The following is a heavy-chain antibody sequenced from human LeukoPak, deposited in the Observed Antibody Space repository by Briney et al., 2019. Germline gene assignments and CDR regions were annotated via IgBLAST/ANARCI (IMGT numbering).Heavy chain of an antibody. CDR3: ARDQDSSGWYTFDY. CDR2: ISYDGSNK. J-gene: IGHJ4*02. Sequence: PGRSLRLSCAASGFTFSSYATHWVRQAPGKGLEWVAVISYDGSNKYYADSVKGRFTISRDNSKNTLYLQMNSLRAEDTAVYYCARDQDSSGWYTFDYWGQGTLVTVSS. CDR1: GFTFSSYA. D-gene: IGHD6-19*01. V-gene: IGHV3-30*04.